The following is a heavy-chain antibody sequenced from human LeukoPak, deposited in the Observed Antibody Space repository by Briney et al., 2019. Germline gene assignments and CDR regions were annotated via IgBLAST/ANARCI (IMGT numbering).Heavy chain of an antibody. J-gene: IGHJ6*03. CDR3: AKNNVGPVDYYYYYMDV. D-gene: IGHD4-23*01. V-gene: IGHV3-23*01. Sequence: PGGSLRLSCAASGFTFSSYAMSWVRQTPGKGLDWVSVTSGSGGSTYYADSVRGRFTISRDNSRNTLYLQMNSLRAEDTAVYYCAKNNVGPVDYYYYYMDVWGKGTTVTVSS. CDR1: GFTFSSYA. CDR2: TSGSGGST.